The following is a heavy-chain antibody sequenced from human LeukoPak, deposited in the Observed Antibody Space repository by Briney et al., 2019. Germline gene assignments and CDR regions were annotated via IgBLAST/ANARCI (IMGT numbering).Heavy chain of an antibody. J-gene: IGHJ4*02. CDR1: GYTLTELS. CDR2: FDPEDGET. Sequence: ASVKVSCKVSGYTLTELSMHWVRQAPGKGLEWMGGFDPEDGETIYAQEFQGRVTMTEDTSTDTAYMELSSLRSEDTAVYYCATEVEMATIYPRDPGTFDYWGQGTLVTVSS. CDR3: ATEVEMATIYPRDPGTFDY. V-gene: IGHV1-24*01. D-gene: IGHD5-24*01.